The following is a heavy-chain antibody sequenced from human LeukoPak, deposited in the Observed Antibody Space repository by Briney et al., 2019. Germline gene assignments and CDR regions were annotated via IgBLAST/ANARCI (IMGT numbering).Heavy chain of an antibody. CDR3: ARIDTYYYDSSGYYSAFDI. V-gene: IGHV3-20*04. CDR1: GFTFDNYG. J-gene: IGHJ3*02. Sequence: PGGSLRLSCGASGFTFDNYGMSWVRQAPGKGLEWVSGINLNGGSTGYADSVKGRFTISRDNAKNSLYLQMNSLRAEDTALYYCARIDTYYYDSSGYYSAFDIWGQGTIVTVSS. D-gene: IGHD3-22*01. CDR2: INLNGGST.